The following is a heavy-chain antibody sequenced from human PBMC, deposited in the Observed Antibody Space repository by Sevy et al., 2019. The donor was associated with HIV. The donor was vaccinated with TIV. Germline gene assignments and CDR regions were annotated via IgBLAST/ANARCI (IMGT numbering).Heavy chain of an antibody. CDR3: AREDSSTWCFHF. D-gene: IGHD6-13*01. V-gene: IGHV4-4*07. CDR2: IYPSGNT. J-gene: IGHJ4*02. Sequence: SETLSLTCTVSGGSISGSYWSWIRQSAGKGLEWIGRIYPSGNTNYNPSLKSRVTMSVDTSKNHLSLKLTSVTAADTAAYYCAREDSSTWCFHFWGQGTLVTVSS. CDR1: GGSISGSY.